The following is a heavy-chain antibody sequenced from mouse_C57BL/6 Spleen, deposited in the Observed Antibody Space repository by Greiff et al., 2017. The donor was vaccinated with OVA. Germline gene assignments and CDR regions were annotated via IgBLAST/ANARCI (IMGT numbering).Heavy chain of an antibody. D-gene: IGHD1-1*01. J-gene: IGHJ4*01. CDR1: GYTFTSYW. CDR2: IDPSDSYT. Sequence: QVQLQQPGAELVMPGASVKLSCKASGYTFTSYWMHWVKQRPGQGLEWIGEIDPSDSYTKSNQKFKGKSTLTVDKSSSTAYMQLSSLTSEDSAVYYCGRYYYGSSYAMDYWGQGTSVTVSS. CDR3: GRYYYGSSYAMDY. V-gene: IGHV1-69*01.